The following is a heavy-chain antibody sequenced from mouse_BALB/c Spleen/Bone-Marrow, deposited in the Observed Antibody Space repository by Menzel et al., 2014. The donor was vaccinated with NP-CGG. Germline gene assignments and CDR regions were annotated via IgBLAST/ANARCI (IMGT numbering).Heavy chain of an antibody. V-gene: IGHV14-3*02. Sequence: VQLKQSGAELVKPGASVKLSCTASGFNIKDSYMHWVKQSPEQGLEWIVGIDPANGNTKYDSKFQGKATITADPSSNATYLQLSSLTSEDTAVYCCAYYRYDEGGFAFWGQGTLVTVSA. CDR2: IDPANGNT. CDR1: GFNIKDSY. CDR3: AYYRYDEGGFAF. D-gene: IGHD2-14*01. J-gene: IGHJ3*01.